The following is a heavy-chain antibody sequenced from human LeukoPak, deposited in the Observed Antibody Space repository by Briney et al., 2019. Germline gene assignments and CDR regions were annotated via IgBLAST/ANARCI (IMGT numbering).Heavy chain of an antibody. J-gene: IGHJ4*02. V-gene: IGHV1-2*02. D-gene: IGHD2-2*01. CDR1: GCTFTDYY. Sequence: ASVKVSCKAPGCTFTDYYVHWVRQAPGQGLEWMGWMNPNSGGTNYAQRFQGRVTMTRDTSISTAYMELTRLRFDDTAVFYCATSRGGTSFDYWGQGTLVTVSS. CDR3: ATSRGGTSFDY. CDR2: MNPNSGGT.